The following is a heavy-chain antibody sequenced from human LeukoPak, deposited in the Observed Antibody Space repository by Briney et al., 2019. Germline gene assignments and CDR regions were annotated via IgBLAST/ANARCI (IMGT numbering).Heavy chain of an antibody. Sequence: GASVKVSCKASGYTFTSYYMHWVRQAPGQGLEWMGIINPSGGSTSYAQKFQGRVTMTRDISTSTVYMELSSLRSEDTAVYYCARVRWADYDSSGYYDYWGQGTLVTVSS. J-gene: IGHJ4*02. CDR1: GYTFTSYY. D-gene: IGHD3-22*01. V-gene: IGHV1-46*01. CDR3: ARVRWADYDSSGYYDY. CDR2: INPSGGST.